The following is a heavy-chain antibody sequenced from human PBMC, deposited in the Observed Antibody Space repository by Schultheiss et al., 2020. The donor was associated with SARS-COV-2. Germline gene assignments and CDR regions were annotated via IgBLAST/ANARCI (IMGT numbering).Heavy chain of an antibody. D-gene: IGHD6-6*01. CDR3: ASLYVTSSVAWFDP. CDR2: IYSGGST. J-gene: IGHJ5*02. CDR1: GFTFSSYA. Sequence: GGSLRLSCAASGFTFSSYAMIWVRQAPGKGLEWVSVIYSGGSTYYADSVKGRFTISRHNSKNTLYLQMNNLSAEDTAIYYCASLYVTSSVAWFDPWGQGTLVTVSS. V-gene: IGHV3-23*03.